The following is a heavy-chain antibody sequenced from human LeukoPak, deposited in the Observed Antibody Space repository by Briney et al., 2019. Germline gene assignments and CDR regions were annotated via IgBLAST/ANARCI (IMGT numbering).Heavy chain of an antibody. CDR3: ARGLQYQLLYGSPLFDY. Sequence: GGSLRLSCAASGFTFSSYGMHWVRQAPGKGLEWVAVIWYDGSNKYYADSVKGRFTISRDNSKNTLYLQMNSLRAEDTAVYYCARGLQYQLLYGSPLFDYWGQGTLVTVSS. J-gene: IGHJ4*02. CDR2: IWYDGSNK. V-gene: IGHV3-33*01. D-gene: IGHD2-2*02. CDR1: GFTFSSYG.